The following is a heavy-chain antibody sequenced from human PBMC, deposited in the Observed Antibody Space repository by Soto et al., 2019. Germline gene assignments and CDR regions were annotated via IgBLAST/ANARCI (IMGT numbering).Heavy chain of an antibody. V-gene: IGHV3-23*01. Sequence: GGSLRLYCAASGFIFSNYAMSWVRQAPGRGLEWVSAISGSGGTTYYADSVKGRFTMSRDNSKNTVHLQMNSLRAEDTAVYYCAKNPLWGYVSGWYSDYWGQGSLVTVSS. J-gene: IGHJ4*02. D-gene: IGHD6-19*01. CDR3: AKNPLWGYVSGWYSDY. CDR2: ISGSGGTT. CDR1: GFIFSNYA.